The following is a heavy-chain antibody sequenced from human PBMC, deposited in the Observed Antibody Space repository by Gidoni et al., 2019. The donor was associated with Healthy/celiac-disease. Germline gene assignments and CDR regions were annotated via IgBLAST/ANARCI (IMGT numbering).Heavy chain of an antibody. CDR2: ISWNSGSI. V-gene: IGHV3-9*01. CDR3: AKDVCSGGSCYSFDY. J-gene: IGHJ4*02. D-gene: IGHD2-15*01. CDR1: GFPFAEYA. Sequence: EVQLVASGGGLVQPGRSLRLSCAASGFPFAEYAMHWVRQAPGKGLEWVSGISWNSGSIGYADSVKGRFTISRDNAKNSLYLQMNSLRAEDTALYYCAKDVCSGGSCYSFDYWGQGTLVTVSS.